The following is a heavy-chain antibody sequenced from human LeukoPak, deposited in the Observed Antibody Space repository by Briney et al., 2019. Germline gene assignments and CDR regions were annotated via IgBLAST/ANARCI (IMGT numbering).Heavy chain of an antibody. Sequence: SVKVSCTASGGTFSSYAISWVRQAPGQGLEWMGRIIPILGIANYAQKFQGRVTITADKSTSTAYMELSSLRAEDTAVYYCARDSPEDDYGDYVEAFDIWGQGTMVTVSS. CDR2: IIPILGIA. CDR3: ARDSPEDDYGDYVEAFDI. J-gene: IGHJ3*02. V-gene: IGHV1-69*04. D-gene: IGHD4-17*01. CDR1: GGTFSSYA.